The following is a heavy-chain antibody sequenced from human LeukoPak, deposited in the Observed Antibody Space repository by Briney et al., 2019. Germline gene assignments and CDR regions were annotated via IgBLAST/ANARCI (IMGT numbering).Heavy chain of an antibody. Sequence: SETLSLTCTVSGGSISSYYWSWIRQPPGKGLEWIGEINHSGSTNYNPSLKSRVTISVDTSKNQFSLKLSSVTAADTAVYYCARLGGNSVRTRKEGSDYWGQGTLVTVSS. J-gene: IGHJ4*02. CDR2: INHSGST. CDR3: ARLGGNSVRTRKEGSDY. CDR1: GGSISSYY. D-gene: IGHD4-23*01. V-gene: IGHV4-34*01.